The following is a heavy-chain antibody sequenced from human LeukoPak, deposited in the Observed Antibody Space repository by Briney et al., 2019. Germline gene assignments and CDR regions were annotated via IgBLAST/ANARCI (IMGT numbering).Heavy chain of an antibody. Sequence: SETLSLTCTVSGGPISSGGYYWSWIRQHPGKGLEWIGYIYYSGSTYYNPSLKSRVTISVDTSKNQFSLKLSSVTAADTAVYYCARDRLFPFTYYYGSRDDAFDIWGQGTMVTVSS. CDR1: GGPISSGGYY. J-gene: IGHJ3*02. D-gene: IGHD3-10*01. V-gene: IGHV4-31*03. CDR2: IYYSGST. CDR3: ARDRLFPFTYYYGSRDDAFDI.